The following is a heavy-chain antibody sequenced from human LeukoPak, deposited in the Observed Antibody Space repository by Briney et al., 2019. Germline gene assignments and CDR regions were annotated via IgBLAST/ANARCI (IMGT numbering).Heavy chain of an antibody. V-gene: IGHV3-23*01. D-gene: IGHD3-22*01. Sequence: GGSLRLSCAASGFTFSSYAMSWVRQAPGKGLEWVSAISGSGGSTYYADSVKGRFTISRDNSKNTLYLQMNSLRAEDTAVYYCAREPTYGYDSSAGFDYWGQGTLVTVSS. CDR1: GFTFSSYA. CDR3: AREPTYGYDSSAGFDY. CDR2: ISGSGGST. J-gene: IGHJ4*02.